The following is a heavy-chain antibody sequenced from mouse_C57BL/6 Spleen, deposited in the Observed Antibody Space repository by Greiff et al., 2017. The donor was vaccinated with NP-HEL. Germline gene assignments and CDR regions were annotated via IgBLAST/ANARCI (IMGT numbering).Heavy chain of an antibody. V-gene: IGHV1-82*01. CDR2: IYPGDGDT. CDR1: GYAFSSSW. CDR3: ARSDYDYDDGAMDY. J-gene: IGHJ4*01. D-gene: IGHD2-4*01. Sequence: VQLQQSGPELVKPGASVKISCTASGYAFSSSWMNWVKQRPGKGLEWLGRIYPGDGDTNYNGQFKGQATLTADTSSSTAYMQLSRLTSEDAAVYFCARSDYDYDDGAMDYWGQGTSGTVSS.